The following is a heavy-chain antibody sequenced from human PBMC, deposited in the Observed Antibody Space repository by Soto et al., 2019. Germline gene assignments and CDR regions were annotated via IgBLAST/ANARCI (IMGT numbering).Heavy chain of an antibody. D-gene: IGHD2-2*01. Sequence: QVQLQESGPGLVKPSGTLSLTCAVSGGSISSSNWWCWVLQPPRKGLEWSGEIYHSGSTNYNPSLKSRVTTSVDQFKIQFSTTLSHVTAEDTAVYDCARGMGECQRLSQWFDPWGQGTLVTVSS. CDR1: GGSISSSNW. V-gene: IGHV4-4*02. J-gene: IGHJ5*02. CDR3: ARGMGECQRLSQWFDP. CDR2: IYHSGST.